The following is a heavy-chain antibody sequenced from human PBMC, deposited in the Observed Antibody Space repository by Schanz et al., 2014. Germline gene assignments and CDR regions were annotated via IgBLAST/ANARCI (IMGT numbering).Heavy chain of an antibody. J-gene: IGHJ3*01. CDR1: GFTFSDHF. Sequence: VQLVESGGGVVQPGRSLRLSCAASGFTFSDHFMDWVRQAPGKGLEWVSGISDRGDGTNYGDSVRGRFTISRDNSRNTVYLQMSSLRAEDTAVYYCASSRTRYCSSTSCVPGAFDFWGQGTLVTVSS. CDR2: SDRGDGT. CDR3: ASSRTRYCSSTSCVPGAFDF. D-gene: IGHD2-2*01. V-gene: IGHV3-11*05.